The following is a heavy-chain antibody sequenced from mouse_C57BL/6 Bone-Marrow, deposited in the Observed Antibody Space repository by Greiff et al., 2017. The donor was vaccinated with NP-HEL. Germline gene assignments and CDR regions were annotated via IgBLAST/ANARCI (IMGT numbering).Heavy chain of an antibody. CDR1: GYSFTGYY. CDR2: INPSTGGT. CDR3: ARSILRP. D-gene: IGHD1-2*01. J-gene: IGHJ3*01. Sequence: EVQLQQSGPELVKPGASVKISCKASGYSFTGYYMNWVKQSPEKSLEWIGEINPSTGGTTYNQKCKAKATLTVDKSSSTAYMQLKSLTSEDSAVYYCARSILRPWGQGTLVTVSA. V-gene: IGHV1-42*01.